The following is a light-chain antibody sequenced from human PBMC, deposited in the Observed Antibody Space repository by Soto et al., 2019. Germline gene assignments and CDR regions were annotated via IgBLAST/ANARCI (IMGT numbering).Light chain of an antibody. CDR1: QSVSSSY. J-gene: IGKJ3*01. Sequence: EIVLTQSPGTLSLSPGERATRSCRASQSVSSSYLAWYQQKPGQAPRLLIYGASSRATGIPDRFSGSGSGTDFTLTISRLEPEDFAVYYCQQYGSSIFTFGPGTKVDIK. CDR3: QQYGSSIFT. V-gene: IGKV3-20*01. CDR2: GAS.